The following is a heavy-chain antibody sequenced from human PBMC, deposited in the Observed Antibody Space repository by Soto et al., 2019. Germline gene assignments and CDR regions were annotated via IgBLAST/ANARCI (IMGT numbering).Heavy chain of an antibody. Sequence: QVQLVESGGGVVQPGRSLRLSCAASGFTFSSYGMHWVRQAPGKGLEWVAVITYDGSNKYYADSVKGRFTIARDNSKKTLYLQMNSLRAEDTAVYYCAKDRRGWWLIKEAEYFQHWCQGTLVTVSS. CDR1: GFTFSSYG. V-gene: IGHV3-30*18. CDR3: AKDRRGWWLIKEAEYFQH. J-gene: IGHJ1*01. D-gene: IGHD2-15*01. CDR2: ITYDGSNK.